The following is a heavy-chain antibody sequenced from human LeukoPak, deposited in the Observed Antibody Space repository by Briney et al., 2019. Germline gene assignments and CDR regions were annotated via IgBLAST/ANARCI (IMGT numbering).Heavy chain of an antibody. CDR1: GFIFSSYA. CDR3: AKPRQGHYDFWSGYYDYYFDY. Sequence: PGGSLRLSCAASGFIFSSYAMSWVRQAPGKGLEWVSAISGSGGSTYYADSVKGRFTISRDNSKNTLYLQMNSLRAEDTAVYYCAKPRQGHYDFWSGYYDYYFDYWGQGTLVTVSS. J-gene: IGHJ4*02. D-gene: IGHD3-3*01. V-gene: IGHV3-23*01. CDR2: ISGSGGST.